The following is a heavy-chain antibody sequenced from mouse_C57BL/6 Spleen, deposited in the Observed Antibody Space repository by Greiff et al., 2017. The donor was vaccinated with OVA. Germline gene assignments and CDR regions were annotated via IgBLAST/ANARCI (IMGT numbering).Heavy chain of an antibody. CDR3: ARPTVVAHWYFEV. D-gene: IGHD1-1*01. J-gene: IGHJ1*03. CDR1: GYTFTSYW. Sequence: QVQLQQPGAELVKPGASVKMSCKASGYTFTSYWITWVKQRPGQGLEWIGDIYPGSGSTNYNEKFKSKATLTVDTSSSPAYMQLSSLTSEDSAVYYGARPTVVAHWYFEVWGTGTTVTVSS. CDR2: IYPGSGST. V-gene: IGHV1-55*01.